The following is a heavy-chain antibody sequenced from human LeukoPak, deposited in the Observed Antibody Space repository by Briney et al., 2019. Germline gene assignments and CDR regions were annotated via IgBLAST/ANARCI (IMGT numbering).Heavy chain of an antibody. CDR3: TTDRGRGYDFWSGYYTGRWFDP. V-gene: IGHV3-23*01. CDR2: ISGSGGST. CDR1: GFTFSSYA. J-gene: IGHJ5*02. Sequence: GGSLRLSCAASGFTFSSYAMSWVRQAPGKGLEWVSAISGSGGSTYYADSVKGRFTISRDNSKNTLYLQMNSLRAEDTAVYYCTTDRGRGYDFWSGYYTGRWFDPWGQGTLVTVSS. D-gene: IGHD3-3*01.